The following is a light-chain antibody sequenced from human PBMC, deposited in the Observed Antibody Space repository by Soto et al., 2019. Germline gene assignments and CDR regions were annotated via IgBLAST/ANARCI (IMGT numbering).Light chain of an antibody. J-gene: IGLJ3*02. CDR2: EGN. Sequence: QSALTQPASVSGSPGQSITISCTGTSSDVGSYNLVSWYQHHPGKAPKLMIYEGNKRPSGVSNRFSGSKSGNTASLTISGLLAEDEADYHCCSYSGSSTWVFGGGTKLTVL. CDR3: CSYSGSSTWV. V-gene: IGLV2-23*01. CDR1: SSDVGSYNL.